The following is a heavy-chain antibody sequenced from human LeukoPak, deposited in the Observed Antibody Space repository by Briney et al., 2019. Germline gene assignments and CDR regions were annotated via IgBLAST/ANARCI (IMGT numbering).Heavy chain of an antibody. CDR3: ARDQVDTSVDLDY. J-gene: IGHJ4*02. V-gene: IGHV1-18*01. CDR1: GYTFTSYG. Sequence: VASVKVSCKASGYTFTSYGISWVRQAPGQGLEWMGWISAYNGNTNYAQKLQGRVTMTTDTSTSTAYMELSRLRSDDTAVYYCARDQVDTSVDLDYWGQGTLVTVSS. CDR2: ISAYNGNT. D-gene: IGHD5-18*01.